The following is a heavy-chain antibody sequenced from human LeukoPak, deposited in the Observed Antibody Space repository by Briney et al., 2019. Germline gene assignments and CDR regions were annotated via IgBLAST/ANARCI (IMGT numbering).Heavy chain of an antibody. Sequence: GGSLRLSCAASGFTVSNNYMSWVRQAPGKGLEWVSVIYSGGSTYYADSVKDRFTISRENSKNTVYLQMNSLRAEDTAVYYCARDGGVGATYYFDYWGQGTLVTVSS. D-gene: IGHD1-26*01. CDR1: GFTVSNNY. CDR3: ARDGGVGATYYFDY. J-gene: IGHJ4*02. V-gene: IGHV3-53*01. CDR2: IYSGGST.